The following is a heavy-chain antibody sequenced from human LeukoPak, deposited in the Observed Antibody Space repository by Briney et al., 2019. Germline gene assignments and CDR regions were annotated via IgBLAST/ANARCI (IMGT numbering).Heavy chain of an antibody. J-gene: IGHJ4*02. CDR3: ARDSRGLVAL. CDR2: IYYSGST. V-gene: IGHV4-39*07. Sequence: PSETLSLTCTVSGGSISSSSYYWGWIRQPPGKGLEWIGSIYYSGSTYYNPSLKSRVTISVDTSKNQFSLKLSSVTAADTAVYYCARDSRGLVALWGQGTLVTVSS. D-gene: IGHD5-12*01. CDR1: GGSISSSSYY.